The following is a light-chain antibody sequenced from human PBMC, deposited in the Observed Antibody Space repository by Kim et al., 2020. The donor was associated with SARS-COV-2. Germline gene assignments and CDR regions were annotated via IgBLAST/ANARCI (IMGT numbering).Light chain of an antibody. CDR2: GKN. J-gene: IGLJ2*01. V-gene: IGLV3-19*01. CDR3: NSRDSNDNVV. Sequence: ALGQKVRITCQVDSLRSYYATWYQQKPGQAPIVVIYGKNNRPSGIPDRFSGSSSGNTASLTITGTQAGDEADYYCNSRDSNDNVVFGGGTKLTVL. CDR1: SLRSYY.